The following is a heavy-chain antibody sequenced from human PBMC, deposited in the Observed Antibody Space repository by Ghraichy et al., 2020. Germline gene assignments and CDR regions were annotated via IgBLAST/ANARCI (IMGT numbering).Heavy chain of an antibody. V-gene: IGHV6-1*01. CDR2: TYYRSKWYN. Sequence: QTLSLTCAISGDSVSSNSAAWNWIRQSPSRGLEWLGRTYYRSKWYNDYAVSVKSRITINPDTSKNQFSLQLNSVTPEDTAVYYCALNHCSGGSCYSGGLNYWGQGTLVTVSS. CDR1: GDSVSSNSAA. J-gene: IGHJ4*02. CDR3: ALNHCSGGSCYSGGLNY. D-gene: IGHD2-15*01.